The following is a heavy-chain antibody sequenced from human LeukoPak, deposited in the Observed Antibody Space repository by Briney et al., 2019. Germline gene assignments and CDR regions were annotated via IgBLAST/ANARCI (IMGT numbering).Heavy chain of an antibody. J-gene: IGHJ4*02. D-gene: IGHD3-9*01. Sequence: ASVKVSCKASGYTLTGYYMHWVRQAPGQGLEWMGWINPNSGGTNYAQTFQGRVSKPRDTSISTAYMELSRLPSDDTAVYYCARNDILTADDYWGQGTLVTVSS. CDR1: GYTLTGYY. CDR3: ARNDILTADDY. CDR2: INPNSGGT. V-gene: IGHV1-2*02.